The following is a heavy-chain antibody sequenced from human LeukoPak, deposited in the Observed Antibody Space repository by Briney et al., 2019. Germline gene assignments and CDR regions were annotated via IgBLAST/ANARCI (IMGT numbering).Heavy chain of an antibody. CDR2: ISWNSGSI. V-gene: IGHV3-9*01. CDR1: GFTFDDYA. J-gene: IGHJ4*02. Sequence: GGSLRLSCAASGFTFDDYAMHWVRQAPGKGLEWVSGISWNSGSIGYADSVKGRFTISRDNAKNSLYLQMNSLRAEDTALYYCAKDDAFDYWGQGTLVTVSS. CDR3: AKDDAFDY.